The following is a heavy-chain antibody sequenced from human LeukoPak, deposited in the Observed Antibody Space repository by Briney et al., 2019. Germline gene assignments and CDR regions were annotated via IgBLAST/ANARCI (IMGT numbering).Heavy chain of an antibody. CDR2: IHYSGST. V-gene: IGHV4-31*03. Sequence: SQTLSLTCTVSGGSISSGSYYWSWIRQHPGKGLEWIGYIHYSGSTYYNPSLKSRVTISVDTSKNHFSLKLSSVTAADTAVYYCARVVGDTTMDYWGQGTLDTVSS. D-gene: IGHD1-26*01. CDR1: GGSISSGSYY. CDR3: ARVVGDTTMDY. J-gene: IGHJ4*02.